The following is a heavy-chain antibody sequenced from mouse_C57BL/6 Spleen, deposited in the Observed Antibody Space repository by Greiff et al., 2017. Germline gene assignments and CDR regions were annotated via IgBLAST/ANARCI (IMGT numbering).Heavy chain of an antibody. CDR3: ARWETAQATFYAMDY. V-gene: IGHV1-69*01. J-gene: IGHJ4*01. CDR2: IDPSASYT. CDR1: GYTFTSYW. D-gene: IGHD3-2*02. Sequence: QVQLQQPGAELVMPGASVKLSCKASGYTFTSYWMHWVKQRPGQGLEWIGEIDPSASYTNYNQKFTGKSTLTVDKSSSTAYMQLSSLTSEDSAVYYCARWETAQATFYAMDYGGQGTSDTVSS.